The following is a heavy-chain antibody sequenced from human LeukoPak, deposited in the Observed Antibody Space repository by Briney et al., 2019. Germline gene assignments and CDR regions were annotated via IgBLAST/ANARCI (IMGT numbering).Heavy chain of an antibody. J-gene: IGHJ4*01. CDR2: ISNDGNEK. CDR1: GFTFSAYV. Sequence: GGSLRLSCAASGFTFSAYVMHWVRQAPGKGLECVAVISNDGNEKYYADSVKGRFSISRDNSKNTLYLQMSSLRTEDTAVYYCARDGGYTGGWTYGTGDYWGQGTLVTVSS. V-gene: IGHV3-30*04. D-gene: IGHD2-8*02. CDR3: ARDGGYTGGWTYGTGDY.